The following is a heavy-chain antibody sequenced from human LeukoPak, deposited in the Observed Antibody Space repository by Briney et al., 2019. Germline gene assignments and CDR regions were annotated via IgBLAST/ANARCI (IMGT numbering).Heavy chain of an antibody. J-gene: IGHJ4*02. CDR1: GGSISSSNYY. D-gene: IGHD3-10*01. CDR2: IYYSGST. CDR3: ARSDYYGSGILGDFDY. V-gene: IGHV4-39*01. Sequence: SETLSLTCTVSGGSISSSNYYWGWIRQPPGKGLEWIGSIYYSGSTYYNPSLKSRVTISVDTSKNQFSLKLSSVTAADTAVYYCARSDYYGSGILGDFDYWGQGTLVTVSS.